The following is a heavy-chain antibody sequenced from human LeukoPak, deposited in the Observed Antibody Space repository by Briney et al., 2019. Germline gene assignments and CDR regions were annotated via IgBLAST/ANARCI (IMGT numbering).Heavy chain of an antibody. CDR2: MNPNSGNT. CDR1: GYTFTSYD. D-gene: IGHD6-19*01. V-gene: IGHV1-8*01. CDR3: ARDTPLEVAVAGQDPKYYFDY. Sequence: GASVKVSCKASGYTFTSYDINWVRQATGQGLEWMGWMNPNSGNTGYAQKFQGRVTMTRNTSISTAYMELSSLRSEDTAVYYCARDTPLEVAVAGQDPKYYFDYWGQGTLVTVSS. J-gene: IGHJ4*02.